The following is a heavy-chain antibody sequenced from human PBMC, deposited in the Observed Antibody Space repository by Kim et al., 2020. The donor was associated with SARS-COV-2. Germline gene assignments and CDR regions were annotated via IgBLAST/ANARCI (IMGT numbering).Heavy chain of an antibody. CDR3: AKGRSDSGYYDIDY. J-gene: IGHJ4*02. D-gene: IGHD3-16*01. Sequence: YADSGKGRFTISRDNSDNTLYLQMSSLTAEDTAMYYCAKGRSDSGYYDIDYWGQGTLVTVSS. V-gene: IGHV3-23*01.